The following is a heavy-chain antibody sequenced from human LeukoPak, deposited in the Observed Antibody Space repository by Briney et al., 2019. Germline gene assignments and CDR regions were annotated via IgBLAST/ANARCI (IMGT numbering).Heavy chain of an antibody. Sequence: SETLSLTCTVSGGSISSSSYYWGWIRQPPGKGLEWIGSIYYSGSTYYNPSLKSRVTISVDTSKNQFSLKLSSVTAADTAVYYCARVVPYYYDSSGYFSDLYYYYYYMDAWGKGTTVTVSS. J-gene: IGHJ6*03. D-gene: IGHD3-22*01. V-gene: IGHV4-39*07. CDR2: IYYSGST. CDR3: ARVVPYYYDSSGYFSDLYYYYYYMDA. CDR1: GGSISSSSYY.